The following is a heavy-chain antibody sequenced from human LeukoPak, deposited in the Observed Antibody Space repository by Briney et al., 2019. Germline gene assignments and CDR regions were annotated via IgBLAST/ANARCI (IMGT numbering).Heavy chain of an antibody. CDR2: IYYSGST. CDR3: ARGSSELVPTPLFDY. J-gene: IGHJ4*02. D-gene: IGHD6-6*01. V-gene: IGHV4-31*03. Sequence: PSETLSLTCTVSGSSISSGGYYWSWIRQHPGKGLEWIGYIYYSGSTYYNPSLKSRVTISVDTSKNQFSLKLSSVTAADTAVYYCARGSSELVPTPLFDYWGQGTLVTVSS. CDR1: GSSISSGGYY.